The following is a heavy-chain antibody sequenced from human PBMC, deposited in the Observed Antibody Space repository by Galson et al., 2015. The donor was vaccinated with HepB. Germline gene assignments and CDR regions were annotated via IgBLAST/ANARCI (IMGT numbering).Heavy chain of an antibody. V-gene: IGHV2-70*04. Sequence: PALVKPTQTLTLTCTFSGFSLSTTGMRVSWIRQPPGKALEWLARIDWDDDKFYSTSLKTRLTISKDTSKNQVVLTMTNMDPVDTATYYCARMWGYSFDIWGQGTMVTVSS. J-gene: IGHJ3*02. CDR1: GFSLSTTGMR. D-gene: IGHD1-26*01. CDR2: IDWDDDK. CDR3: ARMWGYSFDI.